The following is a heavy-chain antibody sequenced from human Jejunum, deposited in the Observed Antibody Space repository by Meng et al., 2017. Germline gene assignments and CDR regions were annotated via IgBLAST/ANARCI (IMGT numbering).Heavy chain of an antibody. CDR2: IHYSGNI. J-gene: IGHJ4*02. CDR3: ARDLGYTGSYEFDY. V-gene: IGHV4-31*03. Sequence: QDQLHESGPGLVKPSQTLSLTCTVSGGSISSDGYYWSWIRQHPGKALEWIGYIHYSGNIYYNPSLKSRVTMSVDSSKNQFSLKLTSVTAADTAVYYCARDLGYTGSYEFDYWGQGTLVTVSS. D-gene: IGHD3-10*01. CDR1: GGSISSDGYY.